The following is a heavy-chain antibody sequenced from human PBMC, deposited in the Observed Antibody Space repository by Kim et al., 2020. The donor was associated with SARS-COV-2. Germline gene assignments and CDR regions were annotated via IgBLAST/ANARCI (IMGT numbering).Heavy chain of an antibody. Sequence: GWSLRLSCAASGFTVSSNYMSWVRQAPGKGLEWVSVIYSGGSTYYADSVKGRFTISRDNSKNTLYLQMNSLRAEDTAVYYCARGHRYSSGWYGAFDIWGQGTMVTVSS. J-gene: IGHJ3*02. CDR1: GFTVSSNY. CDR3: ARGHRYSSGWYGAFDI. V-gene: IGHV3-66*01. D-gene: IGHD6-19*01. CDR2: IYSGGST.